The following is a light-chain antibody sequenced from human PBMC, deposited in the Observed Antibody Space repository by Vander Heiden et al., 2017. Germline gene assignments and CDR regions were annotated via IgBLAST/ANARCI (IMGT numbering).Light chain of an antibody. J-gene: IGKJ1*01. Sequence: QTPQSPSSLSASVGDRVTITCRASQSISSYLNWYQHKPGKAPKVLIYDASSLQSGVPSRFSGSGSGTDFTLTISRLQPEDFATYYCQQSDSTPLTFGQGTKVEIK. CDR3: QQSDSTPLT. V-gene: IGKV1-39*01. CDR1: QSISSY. CDR2: DAS.